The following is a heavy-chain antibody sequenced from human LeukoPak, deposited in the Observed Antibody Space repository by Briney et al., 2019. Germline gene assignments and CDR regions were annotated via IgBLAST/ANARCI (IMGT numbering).Heavy chain of an antibody. Sequence: GGSLRLSCAASGFTFSSYAMSWVRQAPGKGLEWVSAISGSGGSTYYADSVKGRFTTSRDNSKNTLYPQMNSLRAEDTAVYYCAKDAPVNIVVVPAANSWGQGTLVTVSS. J-gene: IGHJ4*02. CDR2: ISGSGGST. V-gene: IGHV3-23*01. CDR1: GFTFSSYA. CDR3: AKDAPVNIVVVPAANS. D-gene: IGHD2-2*01.